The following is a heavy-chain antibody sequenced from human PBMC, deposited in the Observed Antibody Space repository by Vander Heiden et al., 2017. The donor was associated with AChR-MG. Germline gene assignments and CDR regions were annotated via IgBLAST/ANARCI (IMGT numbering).Heavy chain of an antibody. CDR2: IYPGDSDT. Sequence: EVQLVQSGAEVKKPAESLKIPCKGSGSSVPSYWVGWGRQRPGKGLEWMGIIYPGDSDTRYSPSFQGQVTISADKSISTAYLQWSSLKASDTAMYYCARLATPNYYYGMDVWGQGTTVTVSS. V-gene: IGHV5-51*01. CDR3: ARLATPNYYYGMDV. J-gene: IGHJ6*02. CDR1: GSSVPSYW.